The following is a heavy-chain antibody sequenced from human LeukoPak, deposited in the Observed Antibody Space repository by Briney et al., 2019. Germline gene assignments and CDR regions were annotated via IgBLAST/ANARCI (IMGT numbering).Heavy chain of an antibody. CDR1: GFTFSYAW. Sequence: GGSLRLSCAASGFTFSYAWMTWVRQAPRKWREWVGSIRGKTDGGTTDYAAPVKGRFTISRANSTNTLYLQMNSLRTEDPAVYYCTTEMDTAIYYWGQGTLVTVSS. J-gene: IGHJ4*02. V-gene: IGHV3-15*01. CDR3: TTEMDTAIYY. D-gene: IGHD5-18*01. CDR2: IRGKTDGGTT.